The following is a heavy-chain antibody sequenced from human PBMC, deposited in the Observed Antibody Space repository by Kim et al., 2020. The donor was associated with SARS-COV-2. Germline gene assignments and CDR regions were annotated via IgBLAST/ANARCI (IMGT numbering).Heavy chain of an antibody. J-gene: IGHJ4*02. D-gene: IGHD4-17*01. CDR3: ARTLHPDYGDPFDY. Sequence: STCLKTRLTISKDTSKNQVVLTMTNMDPVDTATYYCARTLHPDYGDPFDYWGQGTLVTVSS. V-gene: IGHV2-70*01.